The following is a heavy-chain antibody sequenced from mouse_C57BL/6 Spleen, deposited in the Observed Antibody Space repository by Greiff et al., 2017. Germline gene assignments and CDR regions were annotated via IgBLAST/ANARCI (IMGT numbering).Heavy chain of an antibody. Sequence: EVKLMESEGGLVQPGSSMKLSCTASGFTFSDYYMAWVRQVPEKGLEWVANINYDGSSTYYMDSLKSRFIISRDNAKNILYLQMSSLKSEDTATYYCARDRGWYYYGSSSYYAMDYWGQGTSVTVSS. CDR1: GFTFSDYY. D-gene: IGHD1-1*01. V-gene: IGHV5-16*01. CDR2: INYDGSST. J-gene: IGHJ4*01. CDR3: ARDRGWYYYGSSSYYAMDY.